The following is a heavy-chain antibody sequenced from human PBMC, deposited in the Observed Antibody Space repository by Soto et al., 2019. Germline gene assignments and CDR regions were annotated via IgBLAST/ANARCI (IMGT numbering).Heavy chain of an antibody. CDR2: ISGSGAGT. D-gene: IGHD2-15*01. CDR1: GFTFSNYA. CDR3: GKRGRGNPDS. Sequence: EVQLLESGGGLVQPGGSLRLSCAASGFTFSNYALSWVRQAPGKGREWVAAISGSGAGTYYADPAKGRFTISSDNSKTTRDLQMASRRAEDAGVDYCGKRGRGNPDSWGQGTLVTVSS. V-gene: IGHV3-23*01. J-gene: IGHJ5*02.